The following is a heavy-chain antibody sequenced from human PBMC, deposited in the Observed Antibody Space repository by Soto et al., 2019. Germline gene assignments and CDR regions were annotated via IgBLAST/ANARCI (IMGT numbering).Heavy chain of an antibody. D-gene: IGHD5-12*01. V-gene: IGHV5-51*01. CDR3: ARQFRGYSGYGYFDY. CDR2: IYPGDSDT. Sequence: VKISDKGCVYSFSSSWIGRVRQRGGKGLEWMGIIYPGDSDTRYSPSFQGQVTISADKSISTAYLQWSSLKASDTAMYYCARQFRGYSGYGYFDYWGQGTLVTGSS. CDR1: VYSFSSSW. J-gene: IGHJ4*02.